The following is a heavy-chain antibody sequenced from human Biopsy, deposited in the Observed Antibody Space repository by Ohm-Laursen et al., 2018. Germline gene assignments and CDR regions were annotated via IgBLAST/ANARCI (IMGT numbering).Heavy chain of an antibody. Sequence: SDTLSLTCSVSGGSVTNYYWTWIRQPPGEGLEWIGYMYYNERTYYNPSLRGRVTISVDTSKNQISLGLSSVTAADTAVYYCASGGQWPKPYLRYFDPWGQGTLVTVSS. V-gene: IGHV4-59*02. CDR2: MYYNERT. CDR3: ASGGQWPKPYLRYFDP. CDR1: GGSVTNYY. J-gene: IGHJ5*02. D-gene: IGHD6-19*01.